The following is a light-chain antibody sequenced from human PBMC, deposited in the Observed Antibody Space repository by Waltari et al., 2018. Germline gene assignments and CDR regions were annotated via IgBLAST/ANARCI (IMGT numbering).Light chain of an antibody. V-gene: IGLV3-21*03. CDR3: QVWDSNSDHVVV. Sequence: YTLTQPPAASVAPGKTATITGGGKHIGNKRVHWYQQKPGQAPVLVVSDDDDRPSGIPERFSGSNSWSTATLTISRVEAEDEADYFCQVWDSNSDHVVVFGGGTKLTVL. CDR2: DDD. CDR1: HIGNKR. J-gene: IGLJ2*01.